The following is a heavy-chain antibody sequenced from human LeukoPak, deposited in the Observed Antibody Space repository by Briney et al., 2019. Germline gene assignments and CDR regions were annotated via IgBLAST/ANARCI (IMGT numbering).Heavy chain of an antibody. CDR3: ARGALLIGYCSSTSCYGWFDP. CDR2: MNPNSGNT. CDR1: GYTFTGYY. J-gene: IGHJ5*02. D-gene: IGHD2-2*01. V-gene: IGHV1-8*02. Sequence: GASVKVSCKASGYTFTGYYMHWVRQAPGQGLEWMGWMNPNSGNTGYAQKFQGRVTMTRNTSISTAYMELSSLRSEDTAVYYCARGALLIGYCSSTSCYGWFDPWGQGTLVTVSS.